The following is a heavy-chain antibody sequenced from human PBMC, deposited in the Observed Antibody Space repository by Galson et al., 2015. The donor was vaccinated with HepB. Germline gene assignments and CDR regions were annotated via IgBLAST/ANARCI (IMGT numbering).Heavy chain of an antibody. J-gene: IGHJ4*02. CDR3: ARTKLLWFGELFIFYFDY. V-gene: IGHV3-11*06. CDR1: GFTFSDYY. CDR2: ISSSSSYT. D-gene: IGHD3-10*01. Sequence: SLRLSCAASGFTFSDYYMSWIRQAPGKGLEWVSYISSSSSYTNYADSVKGRFTISRDNAKNSLYLQMNSLRAEDTAVYYCARTKLLWFGELFIFYFDYWGQGTLVTVSS.